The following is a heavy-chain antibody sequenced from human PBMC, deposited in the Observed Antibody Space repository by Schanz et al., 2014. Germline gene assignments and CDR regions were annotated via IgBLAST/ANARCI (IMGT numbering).Heavy chain of an antibody. CDR2: ILYDGSKT. CDR3: AREEGYGYGPGAFDI. J-gene: IGHJ3*02. D-gene: IGHD5-18*01. V-gene: IGHV3-33*01. CDR1: GFTFSSYG. Sequence: QVQLVESGGGVVQPGRSLRLSCAASGFTFSSYGMHWVRQAPGKGLEWVAIILYDGSKTYYADSVKGRFTISRDNSKNTLSLQMNSLRAEDTAVYYCAREEGYGYGPGAFDIWGQGTMVTVSS.